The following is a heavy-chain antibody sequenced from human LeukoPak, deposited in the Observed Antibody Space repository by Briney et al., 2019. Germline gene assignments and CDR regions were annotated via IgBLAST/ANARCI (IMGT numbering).Heavy chain of an antibody. CDR1: GGSISSTNYY. V-gene: IGHV4-39*01. J-gene: IGHJ4*02. Sequence: SETLSLTCIVSGGSISSTNYYWGWMGQPPGKGLEWIGSVYYSGSNLYKPSLKRRATISVDMNNNQFFLKLSSVTAADAAVYYWARLEIGYDYDIVAGAAAVDYWGQGTLVTVSS. CDR2: VYYSGSN. CDR3: ARLEIGYDYDIVAGAAAVDY. D-gene: IGHD3-9*01.